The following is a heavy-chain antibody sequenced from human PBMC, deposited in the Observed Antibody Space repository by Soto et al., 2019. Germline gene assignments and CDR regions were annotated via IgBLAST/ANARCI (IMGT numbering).Heavy chain of an antibody. CDR1: GFTFSYYW. CDR2: IHSDGSST. V-gene: IGHV3-74*03. Sequence: EVQLVESGGGLVQPGESLRLSCAASGFTFSYYWMHWVRQAPGKGLVWVSRIHSDGSSTTYADSVKGRFTISRDNARNTVYLQMNSLRVEDTAVYYCARVDRGAFDMWGQGTVVTVSS. J-gene: IGHJ3*02. D-gene: IGHD1-26*01. CDR3: ARVDRGAFDM.